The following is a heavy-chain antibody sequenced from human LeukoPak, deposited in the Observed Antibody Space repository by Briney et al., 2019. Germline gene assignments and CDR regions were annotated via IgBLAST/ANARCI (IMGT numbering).Heavy chain of an antibody. Sequence: SETLSLTCTVSGGSISSYYWSWIRQPPGKGLEWIGYIYYSGSTNYNPSLKSRVTISVDTSKNQFSLKLSSVTAADTAVYYCARHWTWFGEPAHFDYWGQGTLVTVSS. J-gene: IGHJ4*02. CDR2: IYYSGST. CDR1: GGSISSYY. V-gene: IGHV4-59*08. D-gene: IGHD3-10*01. CDR3: ARHWTWFGEPAHFDY.